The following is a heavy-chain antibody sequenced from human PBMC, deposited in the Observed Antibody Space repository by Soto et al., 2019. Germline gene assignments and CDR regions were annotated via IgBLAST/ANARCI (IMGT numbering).Heavy chain of an antibody. CDR1: GGSFSGYY. Sequence: QVQLQQWGAGLLKPSETLSLTCAVYGGSFSGYYWSWIRQPPGKGLEWIGEINHSGSTNYNPSLKSRVTISLATSKNQFSLKLSSVTAADTAVYYCARTDPVDTAMVIDYWGQGTLVTDSS. CDR2: INHSGST. D-gene: IGHD5-18*01. J-gene: IGHJ4*02. V-gene: IGHV4-34*01. CDR3: ARTDPVDTAMVIDY.